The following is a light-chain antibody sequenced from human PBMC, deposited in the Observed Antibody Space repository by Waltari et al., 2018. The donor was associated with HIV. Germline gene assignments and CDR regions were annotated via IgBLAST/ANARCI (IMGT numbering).Light chain of an antibody. J-gene: IGKJ3*01. Sequence: LQMTQSPPSLSASLGPSVITTCRASQSISIYLNWYQQKPGTDPKLLIYAASSWHTGVPPRFSASGSETEFTLTINSLQPEDFATYYCQQSFSGLTFGPGTKVDV. CDR1: QSISIY. CDR3: QQSFSGLT. V-gene: IGKV1-39*01. CDR2: AAS.